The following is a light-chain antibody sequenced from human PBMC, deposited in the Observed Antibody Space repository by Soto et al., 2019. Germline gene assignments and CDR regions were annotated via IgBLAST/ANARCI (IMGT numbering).Light chain of an antibody. J-gene: IGKJ1*01. V-gene: IGKV3-15*01. Sequence: IVMTQSPATLSVPPGERATLSCRASQNIYSNVAWYQQRPGQAPRLLIYRASTRATGIPARLSGSGSGTEFTLTISSLQSEDFTVYSCLQYHNLWAFGQGTKVEIK. CDR3: LQYHNLWA. CDR1: QNIYSN. CDR2: RAS.